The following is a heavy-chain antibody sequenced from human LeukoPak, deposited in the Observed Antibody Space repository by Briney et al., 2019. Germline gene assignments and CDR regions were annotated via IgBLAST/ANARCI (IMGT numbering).Heavy chain of an antibody. CDR2: TNSDGSTT. CDR1: GFTVSTYW. D-gene: IGHD3-16*01. J-gene: IGHJ4*02. CDR3: ARVATGSYHFDY. Sequence: PGGSLRLSCAASGFTVSTYWMHWVRQAPGKGLVWVSRTNSDGSTTSYADSVKGRFTISRDNAKNTLYLQMNSLRAEDTAVYYCARVATGSYHFDYWGQGTLATVSS. V-gene: IGHV3-74*01.